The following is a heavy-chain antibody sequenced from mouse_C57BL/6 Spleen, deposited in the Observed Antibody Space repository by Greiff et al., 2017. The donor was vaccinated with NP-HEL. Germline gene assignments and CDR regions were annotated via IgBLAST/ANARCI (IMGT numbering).Heavy chain of an antibody. Sequence: QVQLQQSGPELVKPGASVKISCKASGYAFSSSWMNWVKQRPGKGLEWIGRIYPGDGDTNYNGKFKGKATLTADKSSSTAYMHLSSLTSEDSAVYFCANYGSGLDYWGQGTTLTVSS. D-gene: IGHD1-1*01. CDR2: IYPGDGDT. J-gene: IGHJ2*01. V-gene: IGHV1-82*01. CDR1: GYAFSSSW. CDR3: ANYGSGLDY.